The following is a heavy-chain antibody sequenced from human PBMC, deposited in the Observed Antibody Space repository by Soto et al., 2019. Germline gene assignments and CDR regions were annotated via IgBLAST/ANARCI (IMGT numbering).Heavy chain of an antibody. D-gene: IGHD3-22*01. CDR3: ARAFTYDSSVGPGYFDF. J-gene: IGHJ4*02. V-gene: IGHV4-39*01. Sequence: QLQLQESGPGQVKPSETLSLSCTVSGGSVSSSSFYWGWVRQPPGKGLEWIGCIYYTGTTHYNPSLSSRVTISVDTSKNQFSMKLRSVTAAETAVYYCARAFTYDSSVGPGYFDFWGQGTLVTVSS. CDR2: IYYTGTT. CDR1: GGSVSSSSFY.